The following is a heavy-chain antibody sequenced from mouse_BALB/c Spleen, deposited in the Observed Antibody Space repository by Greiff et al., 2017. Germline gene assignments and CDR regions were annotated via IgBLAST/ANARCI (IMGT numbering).Heavy chain of an antibody. CDR1: GYTFTSYT. J-gene: IGHJ4*01. D-gene: IGHD2-3*01. CDR3: ARRAMIPGAMDY. V-gene: IGHV1-4*02. Sequence: QVQLQQSAAELARPGASVKMSCKASGYTFTSYTMHWVKQRPGQGLEWIGYINPSSGYTEYNQKFKDKTTLTADKSSSTAYMQLSSLTSEDSAVYYCARRAMIPGAMDYWGQGTSVTVSS. CDR2: INPSSGYT.